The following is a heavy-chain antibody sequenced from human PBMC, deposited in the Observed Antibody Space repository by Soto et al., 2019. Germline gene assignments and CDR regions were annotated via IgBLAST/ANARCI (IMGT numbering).Heavy chain of an antibody. CDR3: AKDGYKYKYYSDY. D-gene: IGHD5-18*01. J-gene: IGHJ4*02. Sequence: PWGSLRLSCAASGFSFIRYGMHWFGHAPGKGLEWVAVISKDGGDKEYAESVKGRCTISRENSKSTVYLQMNSLRVEDTAVYYCAKDGYKYKYYSDYWGQGTLVTVSS. CDR1: GFSFIRYG. V-gene: IGHV3-30*18. CDR2: ISKDGGDK.